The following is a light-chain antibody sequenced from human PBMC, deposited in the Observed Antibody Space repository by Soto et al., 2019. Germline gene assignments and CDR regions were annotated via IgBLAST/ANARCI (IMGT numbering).Light chain of an antibody. CDR2: KAS. Sequence: DIQMTQSPSTXSGSVGDRVTITCRASQTISSWLAWYQQKPGKAPKLLIYKASTLKSGVPSRFSGSGSGTEFTLTISSLQPDDFATYYCQHYNPSSRTFGQGTKVDIK. CDR3: QHYNPSSRT. CDR1: QTISSW. V-gene: IGKV1-5*03. J-gene: IGKJ1*01.